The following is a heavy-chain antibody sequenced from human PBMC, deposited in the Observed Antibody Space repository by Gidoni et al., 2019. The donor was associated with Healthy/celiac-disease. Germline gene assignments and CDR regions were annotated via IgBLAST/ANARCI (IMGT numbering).Heavy chain of an antibody. V-gene: IGHV3-9*01. Sequence: EVQLVESGGGLVQPGRSPSLSCAASGFTFDDYAMHWVRQAPGKGLEWVSGISWNSGSIGYADSVKGRFTISRDNAKNSLYLQMNSLRAEDTALYYCAKVRARRLSSSYYFDYWGQGTLVTVSS. CDR1: GFTFDDYA. CDR2: ISWNSGSI. J-gene: IGHJ4*02. CDR3: AKVRARRLSSSYYFDY. D-gene: IGHD6-6*01.